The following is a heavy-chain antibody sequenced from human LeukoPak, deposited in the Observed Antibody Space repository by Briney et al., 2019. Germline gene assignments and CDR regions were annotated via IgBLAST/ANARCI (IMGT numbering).Heavy chain of an antibody. J-gene: IGHJ6*03. CDR3: ARVGCSGGSCYYYYYYMDV. CDR2: ISSSGSTI. Sequence: GGSLRLSCAASGFTFSDYYMSWIRQAPGKGLEWVSYISSSGSTIYYADSVKGRFTISRDNAKNSLYLQMNSLRAEDTAMYYCARVGCSGGSCYYYYYYMDVWGTGTTVTISS. V-gene: IGHV3-11*04. D-gene: IGHD2-15*01. CDR1: GFTFSDYY.